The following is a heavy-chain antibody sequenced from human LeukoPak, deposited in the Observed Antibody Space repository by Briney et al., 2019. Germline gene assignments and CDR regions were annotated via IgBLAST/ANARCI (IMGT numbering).Heavy chain of an antibody. V-gene: IGHV4-59*11. J-gene: IGHJ4*02. CDR1: GGAINTHY. Sequence: SETLSLTCSVSGGAINTHYWSWIRQPPGKGLEWIGYIFSSGSTKYNPSLKSRVTISVDRTKSQVSLKLKSVTAADTAMYYCARGSGYTYGSSVWGQGLLVTVSS. CDR2: IFSSGST. CDR3: ARGSGYTYGSSV. D-gene: IGHD3-10*01.